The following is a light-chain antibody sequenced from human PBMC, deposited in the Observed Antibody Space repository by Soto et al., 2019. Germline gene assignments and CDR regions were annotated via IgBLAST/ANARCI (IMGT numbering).Light chain of an antibody. CDR1: SSDVGTYNF. V-gene: IGLV2-11*01. J-gene: IGLJ1*01. CDR3: CSYVGSYTSYV. Sequence: QSALTQPRSVSGSPGQSVTISCTGTSSDVGTYNFVSWYQQHPGKAPKFMIYGVTKRPSGVPDRFSGSKSGNTASLTISGLQAEDEANYYCCSYVGSYTSYVFGTGTKVTVL. CDR2: GVT.